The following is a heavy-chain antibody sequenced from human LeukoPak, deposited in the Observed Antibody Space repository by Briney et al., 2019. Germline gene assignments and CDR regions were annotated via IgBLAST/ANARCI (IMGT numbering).Heavy chain of an antibody. J-gene: IGHJ4*02. CDR2: VMSGRGST. D-gene: IGHD3-16*01. Sequence: PGGSLRLSCAASGFSVSDYSIGWIRQSPGKGPEWTSYVMSGRGSTNYADSVKGRFTISRDNAKNSVALQLDGLRADDTAVYFCTRERRGSYYAFESWGQGTLVTVSS. CDR3: TRERRGSYYAFES. V-gene: IGHV3-11*05. CDR1: GFSVSDYS.